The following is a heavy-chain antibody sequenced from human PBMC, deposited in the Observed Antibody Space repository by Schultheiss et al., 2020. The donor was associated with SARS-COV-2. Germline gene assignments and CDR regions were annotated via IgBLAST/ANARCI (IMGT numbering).Heavy chain of an antibody. CDR3: AKDRVGAADY. V-gene: IGHV3-23*03. D-gene: IGHD1-26*01. J-gene: IGHJ4*02. CDR2: IYSGGRT. CDR1: GFTFSSYA. Sequence: GGSLRLSCAASGFTFSSYAMTWVRQAPGKGLEWVSVIYSGGRTYYADSVKGRFTISRDSGKNSLYLQMDSLRVEDTAVYYCAKDRVGAADYWGQGTLVTVSS.